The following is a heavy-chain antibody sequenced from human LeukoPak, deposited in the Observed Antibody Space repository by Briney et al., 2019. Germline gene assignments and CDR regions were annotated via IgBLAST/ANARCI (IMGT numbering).Heavy chain of an antibody. CDR2: FIGSSGST. J-gene: IGHJ4*02. V-gene: IGHV3-23*01. CDR3: AKPPVAAAGIGTHFDY. D-gene: IGHD6-13*01. CDR1: GFTFSSSA. Sequence: GSLRLSFAPPGFTFSSSAMSWVRQAPGKGLGWVSPFIGSSGSTYYADSVKGRVTISRENSKKTLYLQMNRMRDEETAVYYCAKPPVAAAGIGTHFDYWGQGTLVTVSS.